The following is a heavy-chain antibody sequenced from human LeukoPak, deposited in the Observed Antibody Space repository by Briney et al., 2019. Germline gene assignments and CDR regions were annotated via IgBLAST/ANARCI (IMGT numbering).Heavy chain of an antibody. CDR2: INPNSGGT. CDR1: GYTFTGYY. V-gene: IGHV1-2*02. D-gene: IGHD2-15*01. CDR3: ASSDCSGGSCYPRARDAFDI. J-gene: IGHJ3*02. Sequence: EASVKVSCKASGYTFTGYYMHWVRQAPGQGLEWMGWINPNSGGTNYAQKFQGRVTMTRDTSISTAYMELSRLRSDDTAVYYCASSDCSGGSCYPRARDAFDIWGQGTMVTVSS.